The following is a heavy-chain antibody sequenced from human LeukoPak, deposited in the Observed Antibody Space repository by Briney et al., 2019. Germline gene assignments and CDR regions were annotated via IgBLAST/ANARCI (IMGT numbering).Heavy chain of an antibody. V-gene: IGHV3-11*01. CDR3: ARASLYDSSGYYYDY. CDR2: ISSSGSTI. CDR1: GFTFSDYY. Sequence: PGGSLRLSCAASGFTFSDYYMSWIRQAPGKGLEWVSYISSSGSTIYYADSVKGRFTISRDNAKNSLYLQMNSLRAEDTAVYYCARASLYDSSGYYYDYWGQGTLVTVSS. J-gene: IGHJ4*02. D-gene: IGHD3-22*01.